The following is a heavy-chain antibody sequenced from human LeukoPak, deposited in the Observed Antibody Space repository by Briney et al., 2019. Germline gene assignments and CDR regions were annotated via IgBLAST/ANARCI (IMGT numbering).Heavy chain of an antibody. CDR1: GFSFRNYA. V-gene: IGHV3-64*02. D-gene: IGHD1-26*01. Sequence: GGSLRLSCVASGFSFRNYAIHWVRQAPGKGLEYVSVINTDGRITYYADSVKGRFTISRDNSKNTVYLQMGSLRGEDMAVYYCTRDGGSFCDFDYWGQGTRVTVSS. J-gene: IGHJ4*02. CDR2: INTDGRIT. CDR3: TRDGGSFCDFDY.